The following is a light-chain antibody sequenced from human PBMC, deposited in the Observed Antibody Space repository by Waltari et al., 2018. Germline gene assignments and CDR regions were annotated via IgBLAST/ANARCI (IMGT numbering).Light chain of an antibody. V-gene: IGKV1-33*01. CDR3: QHYNNLPYT. Sequence: LSWLQERPGKAPKLLIYDASNLEAGVPSRFSGTGSGTDFSLTISSLQPEDSATYYCQHYNNLPYTFSRGTKLQIK. J-gene: IGKJ2*01. CDR2: DAS.